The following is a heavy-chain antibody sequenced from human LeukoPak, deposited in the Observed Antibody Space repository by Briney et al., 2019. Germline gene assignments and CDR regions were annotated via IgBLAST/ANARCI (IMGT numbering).Heavy chain of an antibody. J-gene: IGHJ6*03. Sequence: SETLSLTCTVSGGSISSYYWSWLRQPPGKGLEWIGYIYYSGSTNYNPSLKSRVTISVDTSKNQFSLKLSSVTAADTAVYYCASVNLGLGYYMDVWGKGTTVTVSS. CDR3: ASVNLGLGYYMDV. V-gene: IGHV4-59*01. D-gene: IGHD3-16*01. CDR2: IYYSGST. CDR1: GGSISSYY.